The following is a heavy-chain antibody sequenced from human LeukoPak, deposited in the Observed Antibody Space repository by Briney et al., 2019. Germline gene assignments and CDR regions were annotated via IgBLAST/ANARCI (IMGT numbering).Heavy chain of an antibody. CDR2: IRYDGSNK. V-gene: IGHV3-30*02. Sequence: PGGSLRLSCAASGFTFSSYGMHWVRQAPGKRLGWVAFIRYDGSNKYYADSVKGRFTISRDNSKNTLYLQMNSLRAEDTAVYYCAKDAASIVGAKGLDYWGQGALVTVSS. J-gene: IGHJ4*02. CDR3: AKDAASIVGAKGLDY. D-gene: IGHD1-26*01. CDR1: GFTFSSYG.